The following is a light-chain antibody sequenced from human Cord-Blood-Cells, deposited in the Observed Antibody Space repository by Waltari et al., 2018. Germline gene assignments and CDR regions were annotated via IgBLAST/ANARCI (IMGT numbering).Light chain of an antibody. CDR1: QIISSY. CDR3: QQSYSTPYS. CDR2: AAS. Sequence: DIQMTQPPSSLSSSVVDKITITCRASQIISSYLNWYQQKPGKAPKLLIYAASSLQSGVPSRFSGSGSGTDFTLTISSLQPEDFATYYCQQSYSTPYSFGQGTKLEIK. J-gene: IGKJ2*03. V-gene: IGKV1-39*01.